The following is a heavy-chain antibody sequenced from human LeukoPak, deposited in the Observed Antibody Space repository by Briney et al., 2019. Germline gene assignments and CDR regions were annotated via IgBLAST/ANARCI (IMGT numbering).Heavy chain of an antibody. CDR2: ISAYNGNT. CDR1: GYTFTSYG. CDR3: ARDRTVGSGWYGGVDY. V-gene: IGHV1-18*01. Sequence: ASVKVSCKASGYTFTSYGISWVRQAPGQGLEWMGWISAYNGNTNYAQKLQGRVTMTTGTSTSTAYMELRSLRSDDTAVYYCARDRTVGSGWYGGVDYWGQGTLVTVSS. J-gene: IGHJ4*02. D-gene: IGHD6-19*01.